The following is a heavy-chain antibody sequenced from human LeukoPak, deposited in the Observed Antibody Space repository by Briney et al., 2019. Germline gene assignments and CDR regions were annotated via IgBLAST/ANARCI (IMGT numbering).Heavy chain of an antibody. CDR2: IRYDGSNK. CDR1: GFTFSNFG. J-gene: IGHJ4*02. CDR3: AKVRIAAAGWFDY. Sequence: PGGTLRLSCAASGFTFSNFGMSWVRQAPGKGLEWVAFIRYDGSNKYYADSVKGRFTISRDNSKNTLYLQMNSLRAEDTAVYYCAKVRIAAAGWFDYWGQGTLVTVSS. D-gene: IGHD6-13*01. V-gene: IGHV3-30*02.